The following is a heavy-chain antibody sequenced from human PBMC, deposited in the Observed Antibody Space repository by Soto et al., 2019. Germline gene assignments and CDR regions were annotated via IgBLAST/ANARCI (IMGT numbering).Heavy chain of an antibody. D-gene: IGHD6-19*01. J-gene: IGHJ4*02. Sequence: SETLSLTCAVYGGSFSGYYWSWIRQPPGKGLEWIGDINYSGSTNYNPSLKSRVTISVDTSKNQFSLKLSSVTAADTAVYYCARSLRYSSGWPLYWGQGTLVTVSS. V-gene: IGHV4-34*01. CDR2: INYSGST. CDR1: GGSFSGYY. CDR3: ARSLRYSSGWPLY.